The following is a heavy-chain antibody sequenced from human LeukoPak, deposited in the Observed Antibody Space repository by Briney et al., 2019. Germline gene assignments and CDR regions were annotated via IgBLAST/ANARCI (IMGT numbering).Heavy chain of an antibody. J-gene: IGHJ6*02. CDR2: INPSGGST. Sequence: ASVKVSCKASGYTFTSYYMHWVRQAPGQGLEWMGIINPSGGSTSYAQKFQGRVTMTRDTSTSTVYMKLSSLRSEDTAVYYCARPEVATAYYYYYGMDVWGQGTTVTVSS. CDR1: GYTFTSYY. D-gene: IGHD5-12*01. V-gene: IGHV1-46*01. CDR3: ARPEVATAYYYYYGMDV.